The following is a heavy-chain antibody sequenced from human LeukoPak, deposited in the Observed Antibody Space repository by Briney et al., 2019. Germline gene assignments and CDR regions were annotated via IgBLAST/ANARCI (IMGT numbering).Heavy chain of an antibody. J-gene: IGHJ3*02. CDR3: ASPPHYGDSDDAFDI. D-gene: IGHD4-17*01. CDR1: GYSFTSYW. CDR2: IYLGDSDT. V-gene: IGHV5-51*01. Sequence: GESLKIYCKGSGYSFTSYWIGWVRQMPGKGLEWMGIIYLGDSDTRYSPSFQGQVTISADKSISTAYLQWSSLKASDTAMYYCASPPHYGDSDDAFDIWGQGTMVTVSS.